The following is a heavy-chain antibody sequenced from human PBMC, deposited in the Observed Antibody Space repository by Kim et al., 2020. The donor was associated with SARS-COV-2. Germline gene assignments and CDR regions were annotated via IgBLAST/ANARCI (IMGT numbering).Heavy chain of an antibody. Sequence: ASVKVSCKASGYTFTSYDINWVRQATGQGLEWMGWMNPNSGNTGYAQKFQGRVTMTRNTSIRTAYMELSILRSEDTAVYYCARGITGTTHRFGDYWGQGTLLTVSS. D-gene: IGHD1-7*01. CDR2: MNPNSGNT. CDR3: ARGITGTTHRFGDY. CDR1: GYTFTSYD. V-gene: IGHV1-8*01. J-gene: IGHJ4*02.